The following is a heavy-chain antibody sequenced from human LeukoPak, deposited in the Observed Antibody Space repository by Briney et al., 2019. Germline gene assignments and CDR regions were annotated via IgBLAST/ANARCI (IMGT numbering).Heavy chain of an antibody. J-gene: IGHJ4*02. CDR2: MNPNSGNT. Sequence: GASVKVSCKASGYTFTSYDINWVRQATGQGLEWMGWMNPNSGNTGYAQKFQGRVTMTRNTSISTAYMELSSLRSEDTAVYYCARIYDSSGYAVDYWGQGTLVTVSS. CDR3: ARIYDSSGYAVDY. D-gene: IGHD3-22*01. V-gene: IGHV1-8*01. CDR1: GYTFTSYD.